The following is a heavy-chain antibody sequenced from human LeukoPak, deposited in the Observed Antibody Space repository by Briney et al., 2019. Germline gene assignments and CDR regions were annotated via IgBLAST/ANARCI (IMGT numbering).Heavy chain of an antibody. D-gene: IGHD1-26*01. V-gene: IGHV3-23*01. CDR1: GFTFSSYA. Sequence: PGGSLRLSCAASGFTFSSYAMSWVRQAPGKGLEWVSAISGSGGSTYYADSVKGRFTISRDNSKNTLYLQMNSLRAEDTAVYYCANRVNGSGSYLPGYFDYWGQGTLVTVSS. CDR3: ANRVNGSGSYLPGYFDY. J-gene: IGHJ4*02. CDR2: ISGSGGST.